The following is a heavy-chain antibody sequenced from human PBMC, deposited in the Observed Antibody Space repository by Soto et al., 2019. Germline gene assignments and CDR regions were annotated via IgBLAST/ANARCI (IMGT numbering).Heavy chain of an antibody. J-gene: IGHJ5*02. D-gene: IGHD6-19*01. CDR3: ARGPGPSSGWWGKDWFDP. Sequence: GASVKVSCKASGYAFTSYAMHWVRQAPGQRLEWMGWINAGNGNTKYSQKFQGRVTITRDTSASTAYMELSSLRSEDTAVYYCARGPGPSSGWWGKDWFDPWGQGTLVTVPS. CDR2: INAGNGNT. CDR1: GYAFTSYA. V-gene: IGHV1-3*01.